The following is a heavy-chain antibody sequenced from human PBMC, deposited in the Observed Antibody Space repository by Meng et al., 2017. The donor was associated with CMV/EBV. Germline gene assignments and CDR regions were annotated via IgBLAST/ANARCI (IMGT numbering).Heavy chain of an antibody. D-gene: IGHD3-10*01. CDR3: ARVSRGVRELIGKGYYYYYGMDV. CDR1: GGSFSGYY. V-gene: IGHV4-34*01. Sequence: GSLRLSCAVYGGSFSGYYWSWIRQPPGKGLEWIGEINHSGSTNYNPSLKSRVTISVDTSKNQFSLKLSSVTAADTAVYYCARVSRGVRELIGKGYYYYYGMDVWGQGTTVTVSS. CDR2: INHSGST. J-gene: IGHJ6*02.